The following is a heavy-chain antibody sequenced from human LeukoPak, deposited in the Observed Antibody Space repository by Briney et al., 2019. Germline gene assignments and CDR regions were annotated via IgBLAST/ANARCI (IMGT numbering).Heavy chain of an antibody. Sequence: GASLKISCKGSGFKFTNYWIGWVRQLPGKGLEWMGIIYPGDSDTRYSPSFQGQVTISADKSISTAYLQWSSLQSSDTAMYYCTRWAAAGAAIGTGLDYWGQGTLVTVSS. D-gene: IGHD6-13*01. CDR2: IYPGDSDT. V-gene: IGHV5-51*01. J-gene: IGHJ4*02. CDR3: TRWAAAGAAIGTGLDY. CDR1: GFKFTNYW.